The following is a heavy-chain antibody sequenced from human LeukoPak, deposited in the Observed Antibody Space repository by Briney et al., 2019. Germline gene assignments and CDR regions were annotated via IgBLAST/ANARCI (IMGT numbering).Heavy chain of an antibody. J-gene: IGHJ4*02. CDR1: GGSISSYY. D-gene: IGHD2-2*01. Sequence: SETLSLTCTVSGGSISSYYWSWIRQPAGKGLEWIGRIYTSGSTNYNPSLKSRVTMSVDTSKNQFSLKLSSVTAADTAVYYCARTVQLGVVPAEEATLADYFDYWGQGTLVTVSS. CDR3: ARTVQLGVVPAEEATLADYFDY. CDR2: IYTSGST. V-gene: IGHV4-4*07.